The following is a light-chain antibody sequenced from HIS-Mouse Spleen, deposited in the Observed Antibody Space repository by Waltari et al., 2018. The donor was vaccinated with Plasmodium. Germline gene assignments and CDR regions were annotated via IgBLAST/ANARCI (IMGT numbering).Light chain of an antibody. CDR2: QDS. J-gene: IGLJ2*01. V-gene: IGLV3-1*01. CDR3: QAWDSSTVV. CDR1: KLGDKY. Sequence: SYELTQPPSVSVSPGQTASITCSGDKLGDKYACWYQQKPCQSAVLVIYQDSKRPAGIPIGFSGSNDGNTATLTVSGTQAMVEADYYGQAWDSSTVVFGGGTKLTVL.